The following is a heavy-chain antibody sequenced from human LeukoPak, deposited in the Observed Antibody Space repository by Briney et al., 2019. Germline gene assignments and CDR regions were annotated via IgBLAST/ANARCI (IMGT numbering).Heavy chain of an antibody. Sequence: PSETLSLTCTVSGGSISSYYWSWIRHPPGKGLEWMGYIYYSGSTNYNPSLKSRVTISVDTSKNQFSLKLSSVTAADTAVYYCARGVSYYDSSGYKHWGQGTLVTVSS. CDR1: GGSISSYY. CDR2: IYYSGST. CDR3: ARGVSYYDSSGYKH. V-gene: IGHV4-59*01. J-gene: IGHJ1*01. D-gene: IGHD3-22*01.